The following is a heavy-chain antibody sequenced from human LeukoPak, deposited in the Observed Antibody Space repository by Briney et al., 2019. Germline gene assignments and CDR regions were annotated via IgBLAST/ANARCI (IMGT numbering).Heavy chain of an antibody. CDR2: INAGNGNT. CDR1: GYTFTSYA. V-gene: IGHV1-3*01. J-gene: IGHJ4*02. CDR3: ARDRKAAAGTFHY. D-gene: IGHD6-13*01. Sequence: WASVKVSCKASGYTFTSYAMHWVRQAPGQRLEWMGWINAGNGNTKYPQKFQGRVTITRDTSASTAYMELSSLRSEDTAVYYCARDRKAAAGTFHYWGQGTLVTVSS.